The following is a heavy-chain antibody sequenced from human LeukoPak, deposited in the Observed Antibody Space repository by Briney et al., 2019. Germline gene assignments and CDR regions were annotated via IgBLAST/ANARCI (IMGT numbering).Heavy chain of an antibody. D-gene: IGHD3-10*02. Sequence: GGSLRLSCATSGFTFNNNAMSWVRQAPGTRLEWVSAINGGGDATEYADSVKGRFTISRDNSKNTLYLQMNSLRPEDTAVYYCARDPHYYVAMDVWGQGTTVTVSS. J-gene: IGHJ6*02. CDR3: ARDPHYYVAMDV. CDR1: GFTFNNNA. V-gene: IGHV3-23*01. CDR2: INGGGDAT.